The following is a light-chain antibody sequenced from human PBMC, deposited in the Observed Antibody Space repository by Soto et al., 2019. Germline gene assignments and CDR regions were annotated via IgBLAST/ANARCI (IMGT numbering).Light chain of an antibody. J-gene: IGLJ1*01. Sequence: QSVLTQPRSVSGSPGQSVTISCTGTSSDVGGYNYVSWYQQHPGRVPKLLIYMVSNRASGVSNRFSGSKSGNTASLTISGLQAEDEADYFCTSPTPGSLYVFGTGTKVTVL. V-gene: IGLV2-14*01. CDR2: MVS. CDR3: TSPTPGSLYV. CDR1: SSDVGGYNY.